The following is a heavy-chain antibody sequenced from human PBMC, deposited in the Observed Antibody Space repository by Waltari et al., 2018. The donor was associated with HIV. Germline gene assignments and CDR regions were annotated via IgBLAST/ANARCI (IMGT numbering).Heavy chain of an antibody. CDR3: ARVPEVDRSGYIKVDAFDI. D-gene: IGHD3-22*01. Sequence: QVQLVQSGAEVKKPGSSVKVSCKASGGTFSSYAFRWVRQAPGQGLEWMGGIIPIVGTTNYAQKFQGRITITADKSTSTVYMELNSLRSEDTAVYYCARVPEVDRSGYIKVDAFDIWGQGTLVTVSS. CDR2: IIPIVGTT. CDR1: GGTFSSYA. J-gene: IGHJ3*02. V-gene: IGHV1-69*06.